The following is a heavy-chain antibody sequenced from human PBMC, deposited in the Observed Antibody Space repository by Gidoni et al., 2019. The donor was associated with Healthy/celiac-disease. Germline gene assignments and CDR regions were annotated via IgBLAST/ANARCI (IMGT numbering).Heavy chain of an antibody. D-gene: IGHD6-13*01. CDR2: IIPIFGTA. CDR1: GGTFSSYA. V-gene: IGHV1-69*01. J-gene: IGHJ2*01. CDR3: AREGGGIAAAGTPWYFDL. Sequence: QVQLVQSGAEVKKPGSSVTVSCKASGGTFSSYAISWGRQAPGQGLEWMGGIIPIFGTANYAQKFQGRVTITADESTSTAYMELSSLRSEDTAVYYCAREGGGIAAAGTPWYFDLWGRGTLVTVSS.